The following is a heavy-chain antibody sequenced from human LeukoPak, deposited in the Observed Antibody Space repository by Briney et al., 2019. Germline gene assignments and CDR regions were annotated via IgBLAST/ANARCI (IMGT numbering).Heavy chain of an antibody. CDR1: GFTFSSYA. Sequence: PGRSLRLSCAASGFTFSSYAMHWVRQAPGKGLEWVVVISYDGSNKYYADSVKGRFTISRDNSKNTLYLQMNSLRAEDTAVYYCARTFYSSGTGVPIYYWGQGTLVTVSS. CDR2: ISYDGSNK. J-gene: IGHJ4*02. D-gene: IGHD6-19*01. CDR3: ARTFYSSGTGVPIYY. V-gene: IGHV3-30-3*01.